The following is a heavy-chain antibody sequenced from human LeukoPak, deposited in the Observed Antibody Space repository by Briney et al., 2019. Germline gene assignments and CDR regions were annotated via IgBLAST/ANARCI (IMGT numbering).Heavy chain of an antibody. CDR1: EFSVSTNC. Sequence: PGGSLRLSCEASEFSVSTNCMSWVRQAPGKGLEWVSVIYSDGTTYYADSVKGRFTISRDNSKNTLYLQMNSLRAEDTAVYYCARDGYGNNYMDVWGKGTTVTVSS. V-gene: IGHV3-53*01. CDR3: ARDGYGNNYMDV. CDR2: IYSDGTT. D-gene: IGHD1/OR15-1a*01. J-gene: IGHJ6*03.